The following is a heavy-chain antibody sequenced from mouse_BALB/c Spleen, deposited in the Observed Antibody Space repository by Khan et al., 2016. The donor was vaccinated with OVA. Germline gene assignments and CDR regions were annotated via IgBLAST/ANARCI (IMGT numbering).Heavy chain of an antibody. J-gene: IGHJ3*01. Sequence: EVELVESGGDLVKPGGSLKLSCAASGFTFSTYGMSWVRQTPDKRLEWVATVTTGGSYTYYPDSMKGRFTISRDNAKNTPYLQMSSLKSEDTAMFYCVRLAYYYDSEGFAYWGQGTLVTVSA. CDR1: GFTFSTYG. CDR2: VTTGGSYT. V-gene: IGHV5-6*01. CDR3: VRLAYYYDSEGFAY. D-gene: IGHD1-1*01.